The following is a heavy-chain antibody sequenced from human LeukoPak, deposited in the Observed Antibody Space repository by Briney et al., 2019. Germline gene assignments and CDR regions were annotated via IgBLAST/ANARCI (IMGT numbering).Heavy chain of an antibody. Sequence: GGSLRLSCAASGFTFRSEAMSCGRGAAGKGGEGGSGFIFSGGSTYYPDSLKGPFTLSRDNSKNTLSLQMNSLRAEDTAVYYCAKDVVKSGPPDYFDYWGQGTLVTVSS. D-gene: IGHD3-16*02. V-gene: IGHV3-23*01. CDR2: FIFSGGST. J-gene: IGHJ4*02. CDR1: GFTFRSEA. CDR3: AKDVVKSGPPDYFDY.